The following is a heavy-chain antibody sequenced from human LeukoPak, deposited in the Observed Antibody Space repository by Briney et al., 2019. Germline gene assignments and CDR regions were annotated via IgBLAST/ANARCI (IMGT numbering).Heavy chain of an antibody. CDR3: ARVIAVAGNLGWNYYYGMDV. CDR2: MNPNRGNT. Sequence: ASVKVSCKASGYPFSSYDLNWVRQANGQGLERMGWMNPNRGNTGYAQKFQGRVTMTRNTSISTAYMELSSLRSEDTAVYCCARVIAVAGNLGWNYYYGMDVWGQGTTVTVSS. J-gene: IGHJ6*02. CDR1: GYPFSSYD. V-gene: IGHV1-8*01. D-gene: IGHD6-19*01.